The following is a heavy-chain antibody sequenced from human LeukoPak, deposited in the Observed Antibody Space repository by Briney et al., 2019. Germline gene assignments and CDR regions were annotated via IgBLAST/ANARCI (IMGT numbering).Heavy chain of an antibody. CDR1: GFTFSNYG. V-gene: IGHV3-23*01. CDR2: LSGSGGST. D-gene: IGHD2-2*01. CDR3: AKMGDDIVVVPAAFFDY. J-gene: IGHJ4*02. Sequence: TGGSLRLSCAASGFTFSNYGMSWVRQAPGKGQEWVSGLSGSGGSTYYADSVRGRFTISRDNSKNTLYLQMNSLRAEDTAVYYCAKMGDDIVVVPAAFFDYWGQGTLVTVSS.